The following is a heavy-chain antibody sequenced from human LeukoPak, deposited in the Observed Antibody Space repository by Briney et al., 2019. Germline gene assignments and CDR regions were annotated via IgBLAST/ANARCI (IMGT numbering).Heavy chain of an antibody. J-gene: IGHJ4*02. CDR3: AKGSF. D-gene: IGHD3-10*01. Sequence: GGSLRLSCAASGFIFSSYWMNWARQAPGKGLEWVSGISESGGSTYYADSVKGRFTSSRDNSKNTLYLQMNNLRAEDTAAYYCAKGSFWGQGTLVTVSS. V-gene: IGHV3-23*01. CDR2: ISESGGST. CDR1: GFIFSSYW.